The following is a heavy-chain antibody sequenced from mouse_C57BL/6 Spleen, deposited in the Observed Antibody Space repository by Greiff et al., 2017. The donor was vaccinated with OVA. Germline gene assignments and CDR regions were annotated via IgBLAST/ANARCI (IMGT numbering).Heavy chain of an antibody. V-gene: IGHV5-9-1*02. J-gene: IGHJ4*01. Sequence: EVKLVESGEGLVKPGGSLKLSCAASGFTFSSYAMSWVRQTPEKRLEWVAYISSGGGYIYYADTVKGRFTISRDNARNTLYLQMSSLKSEDTAMYYCTRDHYDYDGGYAMDYWGQGTSVTVSS. CDR1: GFTFSSYA. CDR3: TRDHYDYDGGYAMDY. CDR2: ISSGGGYI. D-gene: IGHD2-4*01.